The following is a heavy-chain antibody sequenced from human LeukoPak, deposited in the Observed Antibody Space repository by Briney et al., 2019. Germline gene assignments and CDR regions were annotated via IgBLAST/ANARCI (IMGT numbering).Heavy chain of an antibody. CDR2: IYYSGST. Sequence: SETLSLTCAVSGGSISSGGYSWSWIRQPPGKGLEWIGYIYYSGSTNYNPSLKSRVTISVDTSKNQFSLKLSSVTAADTAVYYCARDYGDYPSDAFDIWGQGTMVTVSS. CDR3: ARDYGDYPSDAFDI. J-gene: IGHJ3*02. CDR1: GGSISSGGYS. V-gene: IGHV4-61*08. D-gene: IGHD4-17*01.